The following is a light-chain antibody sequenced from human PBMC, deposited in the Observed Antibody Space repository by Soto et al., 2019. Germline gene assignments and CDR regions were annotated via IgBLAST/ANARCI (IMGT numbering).Light chain of an antibody. V-gene: IGLV2-11*01. CDR2: SVS. Sequence: QSALTQPRSVSGCPGQAVTSSCTGTSSDVGGHNYVSWYQQHPGKAPKLMISSVSKRPSGVPDRFSGSKPGNTASLTISGLQAEDEADYYCCSYAGSYTYVFGTGTKVTVL. J-gene: IGLJ1*01. CDR3: CSYAGSYTYV. CDR1: SSDVGGHNY.